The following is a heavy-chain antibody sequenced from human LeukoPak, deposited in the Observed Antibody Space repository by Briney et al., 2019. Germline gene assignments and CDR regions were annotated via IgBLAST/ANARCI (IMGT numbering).Heavy chain of an antibody. Sequence: ASVKVSCKASGYTFTSYDINWVRQATGQGLEWMGWMNPNSGNTGYAQKFQGRVTITRNTSISTAYMELSSLRSEDAAVYYCARGSVVIFPYSSPYYFDYWGQGTLVTVSS. V-gene: IGHV1-8*03. CDR2: MNPNSGNT. D-gene: IGHD6-6*01. CDR1: GYTFTSYD. CDR3: ARGSVVIFPYSSPYYFDY. J-gene: IGHJ4*02.